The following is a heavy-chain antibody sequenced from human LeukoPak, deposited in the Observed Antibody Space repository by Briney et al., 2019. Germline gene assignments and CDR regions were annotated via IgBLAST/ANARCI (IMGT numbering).Heavy chain of an antibody. CDR1: GYTFTNYG. D-gene: IGHD6-19*01. CDR2: ISVYNGNT. CDR3: AREVEQWLVRGGDY. J-gene: IGHJ4*02. V-gene: IGHV1-18*01. Sequence: EASXKVSCKASGYTFTNYGISWVRQAPGQGLEWMGWISVYNGNTNYEQKFQGRVTMTTETSTRTAYMELRSLRSDDTAVYYCAREVEQWLVRGGDYWGQGTLVTVSS.